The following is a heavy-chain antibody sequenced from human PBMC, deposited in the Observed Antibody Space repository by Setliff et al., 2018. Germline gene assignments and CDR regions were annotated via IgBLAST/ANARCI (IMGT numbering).Heavy chain of an antibody. Sequence: PSETLSLTCTVSGGSISSSDFYWGWIRQPPGKGLEWIGSIYYSGTTYYNPSLKSPVTISIDTSKNQFSLKLSSMTAADTALYYCARNPDFLQYSFDLWGRGTLVTVSS. D-gene: IGHD5-12*01. CDR2: IYYSGTT. CDR1: GGSISSSDFY. J-gene: IGHJ2*01. CDR3: ARNPDFLQYSFDL. V-gene: IGHV4-39*07.